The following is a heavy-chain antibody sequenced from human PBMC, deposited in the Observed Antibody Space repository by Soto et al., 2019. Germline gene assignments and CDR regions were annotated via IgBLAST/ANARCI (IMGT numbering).Heavy chain of an antibody. D-gene: IGHD2-2*01. CDR3: AREGAITQSMDQ. CDR1: GGTFGSYG. CDR2: SIPIVDTT. J-gene: IGHJ4*02. V-gene: IGHV1-69*13. Sequence: GASVKVSCKASGGTFGSYGISWVRQAPGQGLEWLGGSIPIVDTTNNAQKFQGRVTFIADESTTTVYMELSSLKFEDTAVYYCAREGAITQSMDQWGQGTLVTVSS.